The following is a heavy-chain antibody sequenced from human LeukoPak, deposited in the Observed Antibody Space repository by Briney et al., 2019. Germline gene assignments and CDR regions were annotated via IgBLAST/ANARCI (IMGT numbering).Heavy chain of an antibody. D-gene: IGHD3-22*01. CDR2: ISYDGSNK. CDR3: AGHSSGYYYAPYFDY. V-gene: IGHV3-30*03. CDR1: GFTFSSYG. Sequence: GRSERLCCAASGFTFSSYGMHWVRQAPGKGLEWVAVISYDGSNKYYADSVKARFTISRDNSKNTLYLQMNSLRAEDTAVYYCAGHSSGYYYAPYFDYWGQGTLVTVSS. J-gene: IGHJ4*02.